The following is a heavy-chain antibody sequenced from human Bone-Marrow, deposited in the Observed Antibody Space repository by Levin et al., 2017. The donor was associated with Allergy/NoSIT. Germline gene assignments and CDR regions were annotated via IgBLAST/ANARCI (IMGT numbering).Heavy chain of an antibody. CDR1: GSTFPDYY. V-gene: IGHV1-2*02. J-gene: IGHJ4*02. CDR2: IHPNSGDT. Sequence: PGGSLRLSCKASGSTFPDYYMNWVRQAPGQGLEWMGWIHPNSGDTNYEQKFQGRVTMTRDTSISTAYMELSRLTSDDTAVYYCARGGGSGSYKNFADWGQGTLVTVSS. D-gene: IGHD3-10*01. CDR3: ARGGGSGSYKNFAD.